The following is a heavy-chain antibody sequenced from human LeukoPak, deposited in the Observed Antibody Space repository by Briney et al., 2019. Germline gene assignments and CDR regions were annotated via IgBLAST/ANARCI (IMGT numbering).Heavy chain of an antibody. Sequence: PGGSLRLSCGVSGFIFSTYAMHWVRQAPGKGPEFVSGINTYGGSTHYAKSVKGRFTISRDNSNNTLYLQMGSLRAEDTAVYYCERGRSAAEYDAFDIWRQGPLVTVSS. CDR3: ERGRSAAEYDAFDI. CDR2: INTYGGST. CDR1: GFIFSTYA. D-gene: IGHD2-15*01. J-gene: IGHJ3*02. V-gene: IGHV3-64*01.